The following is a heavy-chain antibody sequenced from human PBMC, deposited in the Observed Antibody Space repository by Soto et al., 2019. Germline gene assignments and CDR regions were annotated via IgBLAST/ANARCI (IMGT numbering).Heavy chain of an antibody. J-gene: IGHJ4*02. CDR3: ARLGDYPPYFDY. D-gene: IGHD4-17*01. CDR2: INAGNGNT. V-gene: IGHV1-3*01. Sequence: ASVKVSCKXSGYTFTSYAMHWVRQAPGQRLEWMGWINAGNGNTKYSQKFQGRVTITRDTSASTAYMELSSLRSEDTAVYYCARLGDYPPYFDYWGQGTLVTVSS. CDR1: GYTFTSYA.